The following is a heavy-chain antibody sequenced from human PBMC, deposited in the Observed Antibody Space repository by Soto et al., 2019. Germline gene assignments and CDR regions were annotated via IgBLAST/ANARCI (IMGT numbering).Heavy chain of an antibody. V-gene: IGHV3-9*01. J-gene: IGHJ4*02. Sequence: VQLVESGGGLVQPGRSLRLSCVASGFTFDDYAMHWVRQAPGKGLEWVSGMSWNRGSIVYADSVKGRFTISRDNAKNSLYLQMNGLRPEDWALYYCAKDISLGELWARDHWGQGTLVTVSS. CDR2: MSWNRGSI. D-gene: IGHD3-16*01. CDR1: GFTFDDYA. CDR3: AKDISLGELWARDH.